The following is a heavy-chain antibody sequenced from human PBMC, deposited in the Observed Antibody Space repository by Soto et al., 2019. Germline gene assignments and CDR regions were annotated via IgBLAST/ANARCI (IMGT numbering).Heavy chain of an antibody. CDR3: ARHGSHSGRFSFDP. J-gene: IGHJ5*02. CDR1: GGAFNGDY. D-gene: IGHD6-19*01. CDR2: VSYSGST. V-gene: IGHV4-59*08. Sequence: PSETLSLTCSLSGGAFNGDYWSRIRQPPGKGLEWIGFVSYSGSTDYHPSLKSRVTISIDTSKNQFSLKMISLTSADTAVYYCARHGSHSGRFSFDPWGQGAVVTVSS.